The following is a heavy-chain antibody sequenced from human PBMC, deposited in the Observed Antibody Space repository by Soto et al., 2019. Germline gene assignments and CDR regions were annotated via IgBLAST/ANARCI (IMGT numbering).Heavy chain of an antibody. Sequence: QVQLQQWGAGLVKPSETLSLSCAVYGQSFSGHSWAWIRQRPGKGLEWIGEISESGSTYYNPSLKSRVTISTDTSKNQFSLKLSSVTAADTAAYFCARGSGIVALPGELEDVNYDFWGQGTLVNVSS. J-gene: IGHJ4*02. CDR2: ISESGST. CDR3: ARGSGIVALPGELEDVNYDF. D-gene: IGHD1-1*01. V-gene: IGHV4-34*01. CDR1: GQSFSGHS.